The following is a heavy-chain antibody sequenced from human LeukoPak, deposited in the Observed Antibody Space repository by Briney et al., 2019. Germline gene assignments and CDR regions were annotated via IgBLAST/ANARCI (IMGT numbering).Heavy chain of an antibody. CDR3: ARGVAGAGIAVAGTFRVGMKFDP. D-gene: IGHD6-19*01. J-gene: IGHJ5*02. V-gene: IGHV4-34*01. Sequence: SETLSLTCAVYGGXFTDYYCSWIRQPPGKGLEWFGEINHSGSTNYNPSLKSRVTISVDTSKNQFSLKLSSVTAADTAVYYCARGVAGAGIAVAGTFRVGMKFDPWGQGTLVTVSS. CDR2: INHSGST. CDR1: GGXFTDYY.